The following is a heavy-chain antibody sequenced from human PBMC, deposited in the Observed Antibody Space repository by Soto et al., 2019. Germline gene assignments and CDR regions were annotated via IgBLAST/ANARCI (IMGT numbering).Heavy chain of an antibody. CDR2: IKEGGNDI. D-gene: IGHD3-3*01. Sequence: EVQLVESGGGLVQPGGSLRLSCAASGFTFSSYWMNWVRQAPEKGLEWVANIKEGGNDIYCVDSVKGRFTISRDNAKNILYLHMSSLGAEVTGVDYCERPSFGVVTHSSYTDVCGKGTTLSVSS. CDR3: ERPSFGVVTHSSYTDV. CDR1: GFTFSSYW. V-gene: IGHV3-7*01. J-gene: IGHJ6*03.